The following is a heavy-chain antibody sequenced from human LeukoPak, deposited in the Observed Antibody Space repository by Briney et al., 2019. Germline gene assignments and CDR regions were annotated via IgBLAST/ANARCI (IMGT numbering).Heavy chain of an antibody. J-gene: IGHJ3*02. CDR1: GFTFSSYS. D-gene: IGHD2-2*01. Sequence: GGSLRLSCAASGFTFSSYSMNWVRQAPGKGLEWVSSISSSSSYIYYADSVKGRFTISRDNAKNSLYLQMNSLRAEDTAVYYCAMYGSKTDAFDIWGQGTMVTVSS. CDR2: ISSSSSYI. CDR3: AMYGSKTDAFDI. V-gene: IGHV3-21*01.